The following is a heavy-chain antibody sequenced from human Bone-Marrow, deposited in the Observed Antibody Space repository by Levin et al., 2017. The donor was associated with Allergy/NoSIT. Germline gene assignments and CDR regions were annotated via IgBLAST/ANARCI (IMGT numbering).Heavy chain of an antibody. Sequence: TGGSLRLSCEASGFTFSGSTMNWVRQAPGKGLEWVAYIGKTSDYFYYVDSVKGRFTISRDNVKNSLYLQMNSLRVEDTAVYHCVTGGGDGWSLDIWGQGTLVTVSS. D-gene: IGHD3-10*01. V-gene: IGHV3-21*05. CDR3: VTGGGDGWSLDI. CDR1: GFTFSGST. CDR2: IGKTSDYF. J-gene: IGHJ1*01.